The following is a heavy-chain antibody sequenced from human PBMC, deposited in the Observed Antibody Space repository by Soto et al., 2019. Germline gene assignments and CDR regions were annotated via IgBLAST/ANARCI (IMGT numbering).Heavy chain of an antibody. V-gene: IGHV4-30-4*01. CDR3: ARGRFLDY. CDR2: IYYTGRT. Sequence: SETLSLTCTVSDDSISSSGNYYWTWIRQSPGKGLEWIGYIYYTGRTYYNPSLQSRVTISLDTSENRYSLKLTSVTAADTAIYYCARGRFLDYWGQGTLVTVSS. J-gene: IGHJ4*02. D-gene: IGHD3-3*01. CDR1: DDSISSSGNYY.